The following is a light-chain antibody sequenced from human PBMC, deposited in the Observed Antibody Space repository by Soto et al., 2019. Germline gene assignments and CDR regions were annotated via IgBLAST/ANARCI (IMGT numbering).Light chain of an antibody. Sequence: EIVLTQSPGSLSLSPGEIATLSCRASHSVSSTFFAWYHQRPGQAPRLLMYGASSRDTGIPERFSGSGSGTDFTLTISRLEPEDLAVYYCQQFDSSVTFGQGTKVEIK. CDR3: QQFDSSVT. CDR1: HSVSSTF. J-gene: IGKJ1*01. CDR2: GAS. V-gene: IGKV3-20*01.